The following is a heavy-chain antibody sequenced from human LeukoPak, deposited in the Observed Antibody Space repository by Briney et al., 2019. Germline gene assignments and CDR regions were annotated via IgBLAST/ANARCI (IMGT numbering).Heavy chain of an antibody. J-gene: IGHJ4*02. V-gene: IGHV4-34*01. CDR2: STHTGST. Sequence: SETLSLTCTVYGGSFSGHYWTWIRQAPGKGLEWIGESTHTGSTNYNPSLKSRVTISVDTSKNQFSLKLTSVSAADTAVYHCARGRTGAAALDFWGPGTLVTVTS. D-gene: IGHD2-2*01. CDR3: ARGRTGAAALDF. CDR1: GGSFSGHY.